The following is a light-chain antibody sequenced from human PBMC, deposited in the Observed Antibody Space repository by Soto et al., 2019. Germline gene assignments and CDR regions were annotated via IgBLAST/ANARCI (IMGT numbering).Light chain of an antibody. V-gene: IGKV1-5*01. CDR3: QQYNSYST. CDR1: QSISSW. J-gene: IGKJ1*01. Sequence: DSQMTQSPSTLCASVGDRVTITCRASQSISSWLAWYQQKPGKAPKLLIYDASSLESGVPSRFSGSGSGTEFTLTISSLQPDDFATYYCQQYNSYSTFGQGTKVDI. CDR2: DAS.